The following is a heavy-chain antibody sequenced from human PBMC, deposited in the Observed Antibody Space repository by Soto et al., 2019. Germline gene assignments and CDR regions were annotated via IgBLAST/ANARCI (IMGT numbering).Heavy chain of an antibody. CDR2: INHSGST. CDR1: GGSFSGYY. CDR3: ARESGRGETNYYDSSGYLISPRSRYGMDV. D-gene: IGHD3-22*01. Sequence: SETLSLTCAVYGGSFSGYYWSWIRQPPGKGLEWIGEINHSGSTNYNPSLKSRVTISVDTSKNQFSLKLSSVTAADTAVYYCARESGRGETNYYDSSGYLISPRSRYGMDVWGQGTTVTVSS. V-gene: IGHV4-34*01. J-gene: IGHJ6*02.